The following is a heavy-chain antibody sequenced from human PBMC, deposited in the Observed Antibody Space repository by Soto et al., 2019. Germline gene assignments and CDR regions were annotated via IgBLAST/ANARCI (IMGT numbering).Heavy chain of an antibody. CDR3: AWLGYCSSTSCYSRDYYYGMDV. Sequence: EVQLVESGGGLVLPGGSLSLPCAASGSTFSSYSMNWVRQAPGKGREWVSSISSSSSYIYYADSVKGRFTISRDNAKNSLYLQMNSLRAEDTAVYYCAWLGYCSSTSCYSRDYYYGMDVWGQGTTVTVSS. J-gene: IGHJ6*02. V-gene: IGHV3-21*01. CDR1: GSTFSSYS. CDR2: ISSSSSYI. D-gene: IGHD2-2*02.